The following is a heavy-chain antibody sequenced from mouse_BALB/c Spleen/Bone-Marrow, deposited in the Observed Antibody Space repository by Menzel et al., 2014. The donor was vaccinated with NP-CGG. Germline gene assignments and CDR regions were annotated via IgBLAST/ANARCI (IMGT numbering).Heavy chain of an antibody. Sequence: ESGPGILQPSQTLSLTCSFSGFSLSSYGLGVGWIRQPSGKGLEWLAHIWWNNNKYYNTALKSRLTISKGSSNNQVFLKIASVDTADTATYYCARIYFDYEGAVDYWGQGTSVSVSS. D-gene: IGHD2-4*01. J-gene: IGHJ4*01. CDR1: GFSLSSYGLG. CDR2: IWWNNNK. V-gene: IGHV8-11*01. CDR3: ARIYFDYEGAVDY.